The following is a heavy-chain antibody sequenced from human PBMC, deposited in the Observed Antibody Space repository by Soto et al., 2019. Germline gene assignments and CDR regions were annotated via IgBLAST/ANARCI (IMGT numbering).Heavy chain of an antibody. V-gene: IGHV3-23*01. Sequence: EVQLLESGGGSVQPGGSLRLSCAASGFTFITYDMTWVRQAPGKGLEWVSVSRGSDGSTYYADSVKGRFTISRDNFKNTVYLQMNSLSADDTAIYYCVKGNWGDYWAQGTLVTVSS. CDR3: VKGNWGDY. D-gene: IGHD7-27*01. CDR2: SRGSDGST. J-gene: IGHJ4*02. CDR1: GFTFITYD.